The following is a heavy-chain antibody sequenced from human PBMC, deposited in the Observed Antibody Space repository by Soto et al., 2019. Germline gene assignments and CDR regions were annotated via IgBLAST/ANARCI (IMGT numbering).Heavy chain of an antibody. CDR2: ISGSGGST. J-gene: IGHJ4*02. CDR3: AKDPIPHGVLMVYADY. Sequence: PGGSLRLSCAASGFTFSSYAMSWVRQAPGKGLEWVSAISGSGGSTYYADSVKGRFTISRDNSKNTLYLQMNSLRAEDTAVYYCAKDPIPHGVLMVYADYWGQGTLVTVSS. D-gene: IGHD2-8*01. CDR1: GFTFSSYA. V-gene: IGHV3-23*01.